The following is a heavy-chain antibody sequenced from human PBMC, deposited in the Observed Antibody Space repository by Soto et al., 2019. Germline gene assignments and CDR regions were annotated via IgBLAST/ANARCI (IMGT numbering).Heavy chain of an antibody. J-gene: IGHJ4*02. CDR3: AKHEGYCSSTTCSNFDD. CDR2: IYPGDSDT. CDR1: GFTFTSYW. Sequence: GESLKISCKASGFTFTSYWIAWVRQMPGKGLEWMGIIYPGDSDTSYSPSFQGQVTISADKSINTAYLQWSSLKASDTAMYYCAKHEGYCSSTTCSNFDDWGQGTLVTVSS. V-gene: IGHV5-51*01. D-gene: IGHD2-2*01.